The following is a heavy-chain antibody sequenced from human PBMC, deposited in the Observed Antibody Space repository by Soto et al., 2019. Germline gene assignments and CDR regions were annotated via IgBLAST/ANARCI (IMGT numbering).Heavy chain of an antibody. CDR3: AIYNWNSY. CDR2: INPDGSST. D-gene: IGHD1-7*01. V-gene: IGHV3-74*01. Sequence: EVHLVESGGGLVQPGGSLRLSCAASGFTFNLYWMHWVRQAPGKGLVWVSRINPDGSSTTYADFVKGRFNISRDNSKNTVYLQMNRLGPEDTAIYYCAIYNWNSYWGQGALVTVSS. J-gene: IGHJ4*01. CDR1: GFTFNLYW.